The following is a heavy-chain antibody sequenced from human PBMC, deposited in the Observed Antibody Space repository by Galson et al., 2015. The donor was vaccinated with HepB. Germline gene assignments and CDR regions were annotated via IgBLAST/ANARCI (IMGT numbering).Heavy chain of an antibody. J-gene: IGHJ4*02. D-gene: IGHD3-22*01. V-gene: IGHV3-15*07. CDR2: IKRKSDGGTA. CDR1: GLTFSNAW. Sequence: SLRLSCAGTGLTFSNAWMNWVRQAPGKGLEWVGRIKRKSDGGTADYAAPVKGRFTISRHDSKNTLYLQMNSLKTEDTAVYYCSTDFFQDGSGYYYVDYWGQGTLVTVSS. CDR3: STDFFQDGSGYYYVDY.